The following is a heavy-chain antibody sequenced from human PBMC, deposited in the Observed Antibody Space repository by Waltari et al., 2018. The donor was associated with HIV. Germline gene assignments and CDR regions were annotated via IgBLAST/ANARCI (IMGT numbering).Heavy chain of an antibody. CDR1: GGAFVSHR. Sequence: QVHLVQSGAEVKTPGSSVKVSCKASGGAFVSHRLTWVRQAPGQGLEWMGRAIPMFGTANYARKFQGRVTITADKSTTTAYMELNGLRIDDTAVYYCASARETMGVDFDSWGQGTLVTVS. CDR3: ASARETMGVDFDS. CDR2: AIPMFGTA. J-gene: IGHJ5*01. D-gene: IGHD3-3*01. V-gene: IGHV1-69*08.